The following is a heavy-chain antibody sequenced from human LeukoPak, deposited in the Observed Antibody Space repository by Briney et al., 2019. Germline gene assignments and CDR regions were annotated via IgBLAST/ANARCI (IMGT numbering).Heavy chain of an antibody. CDR1: GYTFTSYD. Sequence: ASVKVSCKASGYTFTSYDTNWVRQATGQGLEWMGWMNPNSGNTGYAQKFQGRVTMTRNTSISTAYMELSSLRSEDTAVYYCARSKGVLRFLEWFDYYGMDVWGQGTTVTVSS. D-gene: IGHD3-3*01. CDR2: MNPNSGNT. V-gene: IGHV1-8*01. CDR3: ARSKGVLRFLEWFDYYGMDV. J-gene: IGHJ6*02.